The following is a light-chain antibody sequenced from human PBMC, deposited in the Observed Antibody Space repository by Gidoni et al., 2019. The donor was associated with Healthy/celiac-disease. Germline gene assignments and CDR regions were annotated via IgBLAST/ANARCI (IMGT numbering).Light chain of an antibody. CDR2: GNS. CDR3: QSYDSSLSGYV. V-gene: IGLV1-40*01. J-gene: IGLJ1*01. Sequence: QSVLTQPPSVSGAPGQRVTISRTGSSSNIGAGYDVPWYQQLPGTAPNLLIYGNSNRPSGVPDRFSGSKSGTSASLAITGLQAEDEADYYCQSYDSSLSGYVFGTGTKVTVL. CDR1: SSNIGAGYD.